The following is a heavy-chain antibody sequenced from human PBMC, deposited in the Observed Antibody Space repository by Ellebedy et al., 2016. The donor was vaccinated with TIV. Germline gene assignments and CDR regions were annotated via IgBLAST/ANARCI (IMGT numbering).Heavy chain of an antibody. V-gene: IGHV3-11*01. D-gene: IGHD6-6*01. CDR2: ISTSGSTI. Sequence: GGSLRLSXAASGFTFTDYYMSWIRQAPGKGLEWVSYISTSGSTIHYADSVKGRFTISRDNAKNSLYLQMNSLRAEDTAVYYCAKDYEQLTTDYWGQGTLVTVSS. CDR3: AKDYEQLTTDY. CDR1: GFTFTDYY. J-gene: IGHJ4*02.